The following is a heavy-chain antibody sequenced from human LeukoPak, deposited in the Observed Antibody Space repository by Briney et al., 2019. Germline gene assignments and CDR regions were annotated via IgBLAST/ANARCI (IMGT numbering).Heavy chain of an antibody. CDR3: ARAYSSSSNIDY. CDR2: IYYSGST. V-gene: IGHV4-39*07. CDR1: GGSISSSSYY. J-gene: IGHJ4*02. Sequence: PSDTLSLTCTVSGGSISSSSYYWGAIRQPPGRGLEGIGSIYYSGSTYYNPSLKSRVTISVDTSKNQFSLKLSSVTAADTAVYYCARAYSSSSNIDYWGQGTLVTVSS. D-gene: IGHD6-13*01.